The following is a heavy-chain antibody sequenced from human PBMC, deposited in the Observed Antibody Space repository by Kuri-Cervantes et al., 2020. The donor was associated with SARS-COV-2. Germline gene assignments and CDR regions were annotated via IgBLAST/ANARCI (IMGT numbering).Heavy chain of an antibody. D-gene: IGHD3-10*01. CDR1: GYTFTGYY. Sequence: ASVKVSCKASGYTFTGYYMHRVRQAPGQGLEWMGWINPNSGGTNYAQKFQGRVTMTRDTSISTAYMELSRLRSDDTAVYYCATESYYGSGSYYYYYYGMNVWGQGTTVTVSS. CDR2: INPNSGGT. CDR3: ATESYYGSGSYYYYYYGMNV. J-gene: IGHJ6*02. V-gene: IGHV1-2*02.